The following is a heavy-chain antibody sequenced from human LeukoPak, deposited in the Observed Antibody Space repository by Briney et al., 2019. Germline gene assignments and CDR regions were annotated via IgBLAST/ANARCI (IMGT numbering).Heavy chain of an antibody. J-gene: IGHJ5*02. CDR2: INPSGGST. D-gene: IGHD3-22*01. V-gene: IGHV1-46*01. Sequence: PAASVKVSCKASGYTFTSYYMHWVRQAPGQGLEWMGIINPSGGSTSYAQKFQGRVTMTRDMSTSTVYMELSSLRSEDTAVYYCARDRSTYYYDSSGYGFDPWGQGTLVTVSS. CDR1: GYTFTSYY. CDR3: ARDRSTYYYDSSGYGFDP.